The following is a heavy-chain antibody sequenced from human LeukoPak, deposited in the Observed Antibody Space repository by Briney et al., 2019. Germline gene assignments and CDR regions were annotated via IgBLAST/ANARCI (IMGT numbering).Heavy chain of an antibody. D-gene: IGHD6-19*01. J-gene: IGHJ4*02. V-gene: IGHV4-4*07. CDR2: IYTSGST. CDR1: GGSISSYY. CDR3: ARSGDVAEFDY. Sequence: PSETLSLTCTVSGGSISSYYWSWIRQPAGKGLEWIGRIYTSGSTNYNPSLKSRVTMSVDSSKNQLSLKLSSVTAADTAVYYCARSGDVAEFDYWGQGTLVTVPS.